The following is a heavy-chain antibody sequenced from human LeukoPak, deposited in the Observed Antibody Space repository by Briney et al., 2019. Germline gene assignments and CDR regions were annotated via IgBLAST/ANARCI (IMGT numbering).Heavy chain of an antibody. Sequence: GGSLRLSCAASGFTFSTYWMHWVRQAPGKGLVWVSRINPDGTTTSYADSVKGRFTISRDNAKDTVYLQMNSLRAEDTAVYYCAKGRGHYYHYMDVWGKGTTVTVSS. CDR2: INPDGTTT. CDR1: GFTFSTYW. D-gene: IGHD3-10*01. V-gene: IGHV3-74*01. CDR3: AKGRGHYYHYMDV. J-gene: IGHJ6*03.